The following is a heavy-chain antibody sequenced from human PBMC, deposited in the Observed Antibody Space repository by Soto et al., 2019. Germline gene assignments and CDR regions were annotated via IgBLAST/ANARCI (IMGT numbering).Heavy chain of an antibody. CDR1: GFTFSSYS. D-gene: IGHD4-17*01. J-gene: IGHJ4*02. V-gene: IGHV3-48*01. CDR2: ISNSSSTI. Sequence: PGGSLRLSCAASGFTFSSYSMNWVRQAPGKGLEWVAVISNSSSTIYYADSVKGRFTISRDNSKNTLYLQMNSLRAEDTAVYYCAKDRRPVTTPRYFDYWGQGTLVTVSS. CDR3: AKDRRPVTTPRYFDY.